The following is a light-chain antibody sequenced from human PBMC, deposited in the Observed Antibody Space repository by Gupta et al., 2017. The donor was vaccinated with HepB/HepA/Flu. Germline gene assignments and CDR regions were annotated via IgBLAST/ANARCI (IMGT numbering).Light chain of an antibody. CDR2: DVS. Sequence: QSALTQPASVSGSPGQSITISCTGTSSDVGGYNSVSWYQQHPDKAPKLMIYDVSYRPSGVSNRFSGSKSGNTASLTISGLQAEDEADYYCTSYTSGFIQAFGGGTKLTVL. CDR3: TSYTSGFIQA. CDR1: SSDVGGYNS. J-gene: IGLJ2*01. V-gene: IGLV2-14*01.